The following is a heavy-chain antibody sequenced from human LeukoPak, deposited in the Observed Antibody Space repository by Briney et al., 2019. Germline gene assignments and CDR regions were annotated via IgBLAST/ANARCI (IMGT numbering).Heavy chain of an antibody. Sequence: SETLSLTCTVSGGSISSGSYYWSWIRQPAGKGLEWIGRIYTSGSTNYNPSLKRRVTISVDTSKNQFSLKLSSVTAADTAVYYCARDPGRDYYYYGMDVWGQGTTVTVSS. CDR1: GGSISSGSYY. D-gene: IGHD2-15*01. J-gene: IGHJ6*02. V-gene: IGHV4-61*02. CDR2: IYTSGST. CDR3: ARDPGRDYYYYGMDV.